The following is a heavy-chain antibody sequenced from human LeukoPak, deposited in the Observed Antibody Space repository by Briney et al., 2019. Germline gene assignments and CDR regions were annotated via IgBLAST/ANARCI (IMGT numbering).Heavy chain of an antibody. V-gene: IGHV3-21*04. D-gene: IGHD1-26*01. J-gene: IGHJ4*02. CDR1: AFSLKDYN. CDR3: VRDRGTYRPIDY. Sequence: GFLRLSCAASAFSLKDYNMNWVRQAPGKGLEWVSSISYTGTYIYYADSVKGRFTVSRDNAQNSVYLQMNSLRVEDTAIYYCVRDRGTYRPIDYWGQGTLVTVSS. CDR2: ISYTGTYI.